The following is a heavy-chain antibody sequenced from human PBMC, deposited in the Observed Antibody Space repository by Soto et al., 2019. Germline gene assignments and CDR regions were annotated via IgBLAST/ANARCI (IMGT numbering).Heavy chain of an antibody. Sequence: PGGSLRLSCAASGFTFSSYDMHWVRQATGKGLEWVSAIGTAGDTYYPGSVKGRFTISRENAKNSLYLQMNSLRAGDTAVYYCARGGRITMVRAPDAFDIRGQGTMVTVSS. CDR1: GFTFSSYD. CDR2: IGTAGDT. CDR3: ARGGRITMVRAPDAFDI. V-gene: IGHV3-13*01. J-gene: IGHJ3*02. D-gene: IGHD3-10*01.